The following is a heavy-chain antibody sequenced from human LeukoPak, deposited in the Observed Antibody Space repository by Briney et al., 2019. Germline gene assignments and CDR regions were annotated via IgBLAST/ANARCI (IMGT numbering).Heavy chain of an antibody. CDR3: ARADWEFDY. J-gene: IGHJ4*02. V-gene: IGHV1-18*01. CDR2: ISAYNGNT. D-gene: IGHD1-26*01. Sequence: ASVKVSCKASGYTFTSYGISWVRQAPGQGLEWMGWISAYNGNTNYAQKLQGRVTITRDTSASTAYMELSSLRSEDTAVYYCARADWEFDYWGQGTLVTVSS. CDR1: GYTFTSYG.